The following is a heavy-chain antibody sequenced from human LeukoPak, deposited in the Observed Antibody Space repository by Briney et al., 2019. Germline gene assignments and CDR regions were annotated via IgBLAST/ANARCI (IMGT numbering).Heavy chain of an antibody. Sequence: ASVKVSCKASGYTFTNYGISWVRQAPGQGLEWMGWISAYNGNTSYAQKFQGRVTMTRDTSTSTVYMELSSLRSEDTAVYYCARVSVGDYVWGSYRPSDFDYWGQGTLVTVSS. CDR3: ARVSVGDYVWGSYRPSDFDY. CDR2: ISAYNGNT. J-gene: IGHJ4*02. D-gene: IGHD3-16*02. V-gene: IGHV1-18*01. CDR1: GYTFTNYG.